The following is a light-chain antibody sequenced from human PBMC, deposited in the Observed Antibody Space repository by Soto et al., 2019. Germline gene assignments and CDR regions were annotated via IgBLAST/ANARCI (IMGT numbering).Light chain of an antibody. Sequence: DIVMTQSPLSLPVTPGEPASISCRSSQSLLHSNGYNYLDWYLQKPGQSPQLLIHLGSNRASGVPDRFSGGRSGTDFTLRISRVEAEDVGVYYCMQALQTPPYTFGQGTKVEIK. CDR1: QSLLHSNGYNY. CDR3: MQALQTPPYT. CDR2: LGS. J-gene: IGKJ2*01. V-gene: IGKV2-28*01.